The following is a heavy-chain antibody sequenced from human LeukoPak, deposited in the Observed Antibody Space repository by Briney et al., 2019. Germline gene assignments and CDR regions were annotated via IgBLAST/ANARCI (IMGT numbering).Heavy chain of an antibody. V-gene: IGHV3-23*01. D-gene: IGHD5-18*01. CDR1: GFTFSSYA. CDR3: AKGSVQLWSHFDY. J-gene: IGHJ4*02. CDR2: ISGSGGST. Sequence: GGSLRLSCAASGFTFSSYAMNWVRQAPGKGLEWVSAISGSGGSTYYADSVKGRFTISRDNSKNTLYLQMNSLRAEDTAVYYCAKGSVQLWSHFDYWGQGTLVTVSS.